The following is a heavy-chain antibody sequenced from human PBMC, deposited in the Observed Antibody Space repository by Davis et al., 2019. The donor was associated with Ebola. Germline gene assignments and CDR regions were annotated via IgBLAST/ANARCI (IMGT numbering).Heavy chain of an antibody. Sequence: GESLKISCAASGFTFSSYSMNWVRQAPGKGLEWVSSISSSSSYIYYADSVKGRFTISRDNAKNSLYLQMNSLRAEDTAVYYCAKGVTTYQYYYYYGMDVWGQGTTVTVSS. CDR3: AKGVTTYQYYYYYGMDV. D-gene: IGHD4-17*01. CDR1: GFTFSSYS. V-gene: IGHV3-21*01. J-gene: IGHJ6*02. CDR2: ISSSSSYI.